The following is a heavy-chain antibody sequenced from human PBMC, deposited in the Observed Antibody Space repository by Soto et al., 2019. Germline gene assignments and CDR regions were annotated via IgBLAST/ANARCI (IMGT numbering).Heavy chain of an antibody. D-gene: IGHD1-26*01. CDR2: INHSGNT. Sequence: SETLSLTCAVYGGSLSGYYWSWIRQPPGKALEWLGEINHSGNTNYNPSLKSRVTISVDTSKNHLFLNLSSVTAADTAMYYCARHHVRGRTIAGAAEFWGQGTLVTVSS. J-gene: IGHJ4*02. V-gene: IGHV4-34*01. CDR1: GGSLSGYY. CDR3: ARHHVRGRTIAGAAEF.